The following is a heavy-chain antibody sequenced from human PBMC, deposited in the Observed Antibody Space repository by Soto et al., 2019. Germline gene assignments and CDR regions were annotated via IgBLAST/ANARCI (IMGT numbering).Heavy chain of an antibody. CDR3: ARDPGRSRNWNPKSDF. V-gene: IGHV1-69*01. D-gene: IGHD1-20*01. Sequence: QVQLVQSGAEVKKPGSSVKVSCKASGGTFSSYAISWVRQAPGQGLEWMGGIIPIFGTANYAQKFQGRVTITADESTSTAYMELSSLRSDDTAVYYCARDPGRSRNWNPKSDFWGQGTLVTVSS. CDR2: IIPIFGTA. J-gene: IGHJ4*02. CDR1: GGTFSSYA.